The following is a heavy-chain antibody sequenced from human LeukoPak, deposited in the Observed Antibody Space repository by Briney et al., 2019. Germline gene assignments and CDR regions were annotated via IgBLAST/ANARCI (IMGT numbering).Heavy chain of an antibody. CDR2: ISTGNGNT. CDR1: ASTFSTYA. CDR3: ARENYYRIGRFDRAYLDD. V-gene: IGHV1-3*03. D-gene: IGHD3-10*01. J-gene: IGHJ4*02. Sequence: ASVKVSCKASASTFSTYAIHWVRQAPGQGLEWMGWISTGNGNTRYSKAFQDRVTITRDTSASTVYMDLRGLRSEDMAVYYCARENYYRIGRFDRAYLDDWGQGTLVTVSS.